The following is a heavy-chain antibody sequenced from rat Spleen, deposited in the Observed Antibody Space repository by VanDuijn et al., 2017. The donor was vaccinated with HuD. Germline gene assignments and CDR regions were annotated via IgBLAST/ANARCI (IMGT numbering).Heavy chain of an antibody. CDR1: GFSLSNYG. Sequence: QVQLKESGPGLVQPSQTLSLTCTVSGFSLSNYGVIWVRQPPGKGLEWMGVIWGNGNANYNSAIKSRLSISRDTSKSQVFLKINSLQTDDTAMYYCARISGRYGGYSELGDYWGQGVMVTVSS. D-gene: IGHD1-11*01. J-gene: IGHJ2*01. CDR3: ARISGRYGGYSELGDY. CDR2: IWGNGNA. V-gene: IGHV2-13*01.